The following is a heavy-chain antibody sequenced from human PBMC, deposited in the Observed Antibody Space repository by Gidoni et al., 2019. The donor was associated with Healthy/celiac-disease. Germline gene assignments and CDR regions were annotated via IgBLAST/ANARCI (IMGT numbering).Heavy chain of an antibody. CDR2: IKQDGSEK. V-gene: IGHV3-7*01. D-gene: IGHD1-26*01. Sequence: EVQLVESGGGLVQPGGSLRLSCAASGFPFSSYWMSWVRQAPGKGLEWVANIKQDGSEKYYVDSVKGRFTISRDNAKNSLYLQMNSLRAEDTAVYYCARVGVWSYGMDVWGQGTTVTVSS. J-gene: IGHJ6*02. CDR3: ARVGVWSYGMDV. CDR1: GFPFSSYW.